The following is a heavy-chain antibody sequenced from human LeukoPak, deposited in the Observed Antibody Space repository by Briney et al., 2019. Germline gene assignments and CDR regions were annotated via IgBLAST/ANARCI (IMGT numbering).Heavy chain of an antibody. CDR3: AKGPKQLLIRRSVWAYMDV. J-gene: IGHJ6*03. Sequence: PGESLRLSCAASGFTFSSYGMHWVRQAPGKGLEWVTFIRYDGSNKYYADSVKGRFTISRDNSKNTLYLQMNSLRIEDTAVYYCAKGPKQLLIRRSVWAYMDVWGKGTTVTISS. D-gene: IGHD6-19*01. CDR2: IRYDGSNK. V-gene: IGHV3-30*02. CDR1: GFTFSSYG.